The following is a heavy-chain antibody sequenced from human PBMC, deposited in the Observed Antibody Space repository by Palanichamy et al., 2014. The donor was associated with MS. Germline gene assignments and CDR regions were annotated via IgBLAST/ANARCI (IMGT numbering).Heavy chain of an antibody. V-gene: IGHV1-2*04. Sequence: VQLVQSGAEVKKPGASVKVSCKASGYTFTGYYMHWVRQAPGQGLEWMGWINPNSGGTNYAQKFQGWVTMTRDTSISTAYMELSRLRSDDTAVYYCAREGGNSAGAGDFYYYGMDVWGQGTTVTVSS. CDR1: GYTFTGYY. D-gene: IGHD4-23*01. CDR2: INPNSGGT. J-gene: IGHJ6*02. CDR3: AREGGNSAGAGDFYYYGMDV.